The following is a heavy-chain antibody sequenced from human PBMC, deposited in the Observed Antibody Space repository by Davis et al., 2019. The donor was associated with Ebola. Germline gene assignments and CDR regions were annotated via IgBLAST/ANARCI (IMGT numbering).Heavy chain of an antibody. CDR1: GYTFTSYY. Sequence: ASVKVSCKASGYTFTSYYMHWVRQAPGQGLEWMGIINPSGDSTSYAQKFQGRVTMTRDTSTSTVYMELSSLRSEDTAVYYCARDVCSSTSCFQLVQAGWFDPWGQGTLVTVSS. J-gene: IGHJ5*02. D-gene: IGHD2-2*01. CDR3: ARDVCSSTSCFQLVQAGWFDP. CDR2: INPSGDST. V-gene: IGHV1-46*01.